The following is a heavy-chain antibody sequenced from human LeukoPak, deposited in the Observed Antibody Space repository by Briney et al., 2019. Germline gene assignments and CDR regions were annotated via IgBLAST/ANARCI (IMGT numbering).Heavy chain of an antibody. Sequence: AGGSLRLSCAASGFTFSSYAMSWVRQPPEKGLEWVSVIGGSGDNRYYADSVKGRFTISRDNSKNTLYLQMNSLRVEDTAVYYCASPNPIGDLSWLDYWGQGALVTVSS. J-gene: IGHJ4*02. CDR3: ASPNPIGDLSWLDY. V-gene: IGHV3-23*01. CDR2: IGGSGDNR. D-gene: IGHD3-10*01. CDR1: GFTFSSYA.